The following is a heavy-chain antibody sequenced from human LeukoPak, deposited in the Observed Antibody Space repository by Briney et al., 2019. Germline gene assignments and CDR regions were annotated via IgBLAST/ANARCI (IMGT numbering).Heavy chain of an antibody. D-gene: IGHD6-6*01. V-gene: IGHV3-74*01. CDR2: INTDGSTT. Sequence: GGSLRLSCAASGFSFSSYWMYWVRQGPGKGLVWVSHINTDGSTTHYADSVKGRFTISRDNTKNTLYMQMSSLRAEDTAVYYCARDVGSSSVMNLWGEGTTVTVSS. J-gene: IGHJ6*03. CDR1: GFSFSSYW. CDR3: ARDVGSSSVMNL.